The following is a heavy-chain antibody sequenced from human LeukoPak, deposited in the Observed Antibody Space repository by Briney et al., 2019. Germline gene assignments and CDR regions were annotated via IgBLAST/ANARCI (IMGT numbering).Heavy chain of an antibody. CDR1: GFTFSNYW. D-gene: IGHD3-16*02. V-gene: IGHV3-7*03. J-gene: IGHJ4*02. Sequence: GGSLTLSCAASGFTFSNYWMTWVRQVPGKGLEWVAHIKEDGSERYHVDSVKGRFTISRDNAKDSLYLQMNSLRADDTAVYYCAGGGALFIGYWGQGTLVTVSS. CDR2: IKEDGSER. CDR3: AGGGALFIGY.